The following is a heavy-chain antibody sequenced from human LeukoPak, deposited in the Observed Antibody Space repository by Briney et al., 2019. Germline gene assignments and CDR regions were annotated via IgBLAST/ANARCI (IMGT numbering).Heavy chain of an antibody. V-gene: IGHV4-59*01. D-gene: IGHD6-19*01. Sequence: SETLSLTCTVSGGTISSYYWSWIRQPPGKGLEWIGYIYYSGSTNYNPSLKSRVTISVDTSKNQFSLKLSSVTAADTAVYYCATQKQWPVGDYFDYWGQGTLVTVSS. CDR2: IYYSGST. J-gene: IGHJ4*02. CDR3: ATQKQWPVGDYFDY. CDR1: GGTISSYY.